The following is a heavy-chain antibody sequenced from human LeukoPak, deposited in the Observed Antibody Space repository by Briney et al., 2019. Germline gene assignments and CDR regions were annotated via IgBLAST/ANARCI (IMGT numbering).Heavy chain of an antibody. D-gene: IGHD5-18*01. J-gene: IGHJ5*02. CDR2: IYHSGST. CDR1: GYSISSGYY. CDR3: ARDRYTAMVTGWFDP. Sequence: SETLSLTCTVSGYSISSGYYWGGIRQPPGKGREWIGSIYHSGSTYYNPSLKGRVTISVDTSKNQFSLKLSSVTAADTAVYYCARDRYTAMVTGWFDPWGQGTLVTVSS. V-gene: IGHV4-38-2*02.